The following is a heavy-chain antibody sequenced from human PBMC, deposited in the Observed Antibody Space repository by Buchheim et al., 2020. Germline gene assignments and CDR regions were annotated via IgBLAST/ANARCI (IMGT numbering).Heavy chain of an antibody. CDR2: IKQDGSEK. Sequence: EVQLVESGGGLVQPGGSLRLSCAASGFTFSSYWMSWVRQAPGKGLEWVANIKQDGSEKYYVDSVKGRFTVSRDNAKSTGYLQMNSLRAEDTAMYYCTRTSNYHMDVWGQGTT. V-gene: IGHV3-7*01. CDR3: TRTSNYHMDV. J-gene: IGHJ6*02. CDR1: GFTFSSYW.